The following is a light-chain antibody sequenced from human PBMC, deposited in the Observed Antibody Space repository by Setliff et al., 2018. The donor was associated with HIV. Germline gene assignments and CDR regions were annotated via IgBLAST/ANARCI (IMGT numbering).Light chain of an antibody. CDR2: EDK. Sequence: NFMLTQPHSVPESPGKTVTISCTRSSGSIAGNYVQWYQHRPDSSPTTVIREDKERPSGVPDRFSGSIDRSTNSASLTISGLRTEDEADYYCQSYDGSTWVFGGGTKGTVL. CDR1: SGSIAGNY. CDR3: QSYDGSTWV. J-gene: IGLJ3*02. V-gene: IGLV6-57*01.